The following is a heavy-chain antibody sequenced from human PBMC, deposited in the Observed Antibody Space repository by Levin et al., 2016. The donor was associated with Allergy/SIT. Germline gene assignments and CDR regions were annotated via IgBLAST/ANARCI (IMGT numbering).Heavy chain of an antibody. D-gene: IGHD2-21*02. CDR2: ISSSGSTI. CDR1: GFTFSSYE. J-gene: IGHJ3*02. V-gene: IGHV3-48*03. Sequence: GESLKISCAASGFTFSSYEMNWVRQAPGKGLEWVSYISSSGSTIYYADSVKGRFTISRDNAKNSLYLQMNSLRAEDTAVYYCARYCGGDCSLNAFDIWGQGTMVTVSS. CDR3: ARYCGGDCSLNAFDI.